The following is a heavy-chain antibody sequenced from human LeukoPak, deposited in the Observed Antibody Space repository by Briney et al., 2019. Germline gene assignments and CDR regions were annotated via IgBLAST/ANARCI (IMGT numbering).Heavy chain of an antibody. CDR2: ISAYNGNT. J-gene: IGHJ3*02. D-gene: IGHD3-22*01. V-gene: IGHV1-18*01. Sequence: ASVKVSCKASGYTFTSYGISWVRQAPGQGLEWMGWISAYNGNTNYAQKLQGRVTMTTDTSTSTAYMELRSLRSDDTAVYYCARVRYYDRPLGNAFDIWGQGTMVTVSS. CDR3: ARVRYYDRPLGNAFDI. CDR1: GYTFTSYG.